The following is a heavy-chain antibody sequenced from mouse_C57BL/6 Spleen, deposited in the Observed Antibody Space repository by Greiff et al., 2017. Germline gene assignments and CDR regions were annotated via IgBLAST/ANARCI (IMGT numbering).Heavy chain of an antibody. J-gene: IGHJ2*01. D-gene: IGHD2-1*01. V-gene: IGHV1-81*01. CDR1: GYTFTSYG. Sequence: QVQLQQSGAELARPGASVKLSCKASGYTFTSYGISWVKQRTGQGLEWIGEIYPRSGNTYYNEKFQGKATLTADKSSSTAYMALRSLTSEVSSVYVCARGDGNYFDYWGQGTTLTVSS. CDR2: IYPRSGNT. CDR3: ARGDGNYFDY.